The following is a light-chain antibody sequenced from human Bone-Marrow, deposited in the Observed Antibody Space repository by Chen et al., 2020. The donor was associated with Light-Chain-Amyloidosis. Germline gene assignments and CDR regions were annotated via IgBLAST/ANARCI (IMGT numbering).Light chain of an antibody. V-gene: IGLV3-21*02. CDR3: QVWDRSSDRPV. CDR1: NIGSTS. J-gene: IGLJ3*02. Sequence: SYVLTQPSSVSVAPGQTATIACGGNNIGSTSVHWYQQTQGQAPRLVVYDDSDRPSGIPERLSGSNSGNTATLTISRVEAGDEADYYCQVWDRSSDRPVFGGGTKLTVL. CDR2: DDS.